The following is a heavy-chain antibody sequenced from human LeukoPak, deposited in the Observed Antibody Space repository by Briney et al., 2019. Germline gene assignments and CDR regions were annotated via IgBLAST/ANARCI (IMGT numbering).Heavy chain of an antibody. CDR1: GGSISSYY. CDR3: ARHDYRTSGPSIYCSSTSCFITRLGWFDP. Sequence: SETLSLTCTVSGGSISSYYWSWIRQPPGKGLEWIGYIYTSGSTNYNPSLKSRVTISVDTSKNQFSLKLSSVTAADTAVYYCARHDYRTSGPSIYCSSTSCFITRLGWFDPWGQGTLVTVSS. J-gene: IGHJ5*02. CDR2: IYTSGST. V-gene: IGHV4-4*09. D-gene: IGHD2-2*01.